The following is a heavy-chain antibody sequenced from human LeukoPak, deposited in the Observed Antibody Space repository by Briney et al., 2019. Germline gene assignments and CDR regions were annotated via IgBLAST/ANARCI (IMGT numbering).Heavy chain of an antibody. CDR2: INPNSGGT. V-gene: IGHV1-2*02. J-gene: IGHJ5*02. D-gene: IGHD6-13*01. Sequence: ASVKVSCKASGYTFTGYYMHWVRQAPGQRLEWMGWINPNSGGTNYAQKFQGRVTMTRDTSISTAYMELSRLRSDDTAVYYCARSSIAAPANWFDPWGQGTLVTVSS. CDR3: ARSSIAAPANWFDP. CDR1: GYTFTGYY.